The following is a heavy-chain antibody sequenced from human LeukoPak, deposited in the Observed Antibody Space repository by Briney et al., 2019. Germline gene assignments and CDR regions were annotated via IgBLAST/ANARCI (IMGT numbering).Heavy chain of an antibody. CDR2: IRSKAYGGTT. CDR3: TSSGRDNWNYNPDY. Sequence: GGSLRLSCTASGFTFGDYAMSWVRQAPGKGLEWVGFIRSKAYGGTTEYAASVKGRFTISRDDSKSIAYLQMNSLKTEDTAVYYCTSSGRDNWNYNPDYWGQGTLVTVSS. D-gene: IGHD1-7*01. CDR1: GFTFGDYA. V-gene: IGHV3-49*04. J-gene: IGHJ4*02.